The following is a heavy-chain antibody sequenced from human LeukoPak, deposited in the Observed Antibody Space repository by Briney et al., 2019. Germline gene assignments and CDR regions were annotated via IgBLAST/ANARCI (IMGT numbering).Heavy chain of an antibody. CDR3: AKIKDFLIATAGQIDC. J-gene: IGHJ4*02. CDR2: MSGGGGNI. V-gene: IGHV3-23*01. Sequence: PAGGSLRLSCAASGFTFSSYAMNWVRQAPGKGLEWVSAMSGGGGNIYYADSVKGRFTISRDNPKNSLYLQMNGLRVEDTAIYYCAKIKDFLIATAGQIDCWGQGTLVTVSS. D-gene: IGHD6-13*01. CDR1: GFTFSSYA.